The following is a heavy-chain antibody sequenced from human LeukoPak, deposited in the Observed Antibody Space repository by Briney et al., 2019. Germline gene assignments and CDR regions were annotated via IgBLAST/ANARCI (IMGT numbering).Heavy chain of an antibody. CDR1: GYTLTSYD. CDR2: MNPNSGNT. V-gene: IGHV1-8*03. Sequence: ASVKVSCKASGYTLTSYDINWVRQATGQGLEWMGWMNPNSGNTGYAQKFQGRVTITRNTSISTAYMELSSLRSEDTAVYYCARGFSQWLVLVDYYYYMDVWGKGTTVTVSS. D-gene: IGHD6-19*01. J-gene: IGHJ6*03. CDR3: ARGFSQWLVLVDYYYYMDV.